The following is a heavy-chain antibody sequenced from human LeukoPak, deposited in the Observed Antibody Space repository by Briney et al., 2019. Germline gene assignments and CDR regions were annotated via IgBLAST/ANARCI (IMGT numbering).Heavy chain of an antibody. J-gene: IGHJ1*01. V-gene: IGHV4-59*08. CDR1: GGSISSCY. CDR2: IYYSGST. D-gene: IGHD3-22*01. CDR3: ARGASPYRDYYYDSSEALKPAEYFQH. Sequence: SETLSLTCTVSGGSISSCYWNWIRQPPGKGLEWIGYIYYSGSTYYNPSLKSRVTISVDTSKNQFSLKLSSVTAADTAVYYCARGASPYRDYYYDSSEALKPAEYFQHWGQGTLVTVSS.